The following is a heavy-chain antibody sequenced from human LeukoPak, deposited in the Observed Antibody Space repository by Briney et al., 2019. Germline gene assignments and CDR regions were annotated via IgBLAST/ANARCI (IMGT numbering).Heavy chain of an antibody. Sequence: SLRLSCAASGFTFDDYAMHWVRQAPGKGLEWVSGISWNSGSIGYADSVKGRFTISRDNSKNTLYLQMNSLRAEDTAVYYCAKVPRLSVVNFDYWGQGTLVTVSS. CDR2: ISWNSGSI. CDR1: GFTFDDYA. CDR3: AKVPRLSVVNFDY. J-gene: IGHJ4*02. D-gene: IGHD4-23*01. V-gene: IGHV3-9*01.